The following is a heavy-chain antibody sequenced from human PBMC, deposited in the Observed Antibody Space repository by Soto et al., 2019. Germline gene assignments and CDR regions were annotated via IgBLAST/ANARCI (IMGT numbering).Heavy chain of an antibody. J-gene: IGHJ4*02. Sequence: GGSLRLSCAASGFSFGSYTLSWVRQAPGKGLEWVSTISGSDGKTFYADSVKGRFSISRDTSQSTLYLQMNSLRADDTAMYYCARWSYLDYWGQGTRVTVSS. D-gene: IGHD3-3*01. CDR2: ISGSDGKT. CDR1: GFSFGSYT. CDR3: ARWSYLDY. V-gene: IGHV3-23*01.